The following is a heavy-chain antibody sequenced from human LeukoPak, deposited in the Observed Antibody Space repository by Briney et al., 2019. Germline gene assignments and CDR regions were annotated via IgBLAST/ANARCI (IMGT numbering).Heavy chain of an antibody. CDR2: INRDGSGI. J-gene: IGHJ4*02. D-gene: IGHD5-18*01. V-gene: IGHV3-74*01. CDR3: ANTGYNYEFDY. CDR1: GLTFSTYW. Sequence: PGGSLRLSCAASGLTFSTYWMHWVRQAPGKGLVWISRINRDGSGITYADSVKGRFTISRDNAKSILYLQMNSLRAEDTAVYYCANTGYNYEFDYWGQGTLVTVSS.